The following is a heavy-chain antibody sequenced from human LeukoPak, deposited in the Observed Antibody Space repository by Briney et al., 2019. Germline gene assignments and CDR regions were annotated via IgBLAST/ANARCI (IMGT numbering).Heavy chain of an antibody. J-gene: IGHJ4*02. CDR1: GYTFTGYY. Sequence: GASVKVSCKASGYTFTGYYMHWVRQAPGQGLEWMGWINPNSGGTNYAQKFQGRVTMTRDTSISTACMELSRLRSDDTAVYYCARDLFGGYGYYCDYWGQGTLVTVSS. V-gene: IGHV1-2*02. D-gene: IGHD5-18*01. CDR3: ARDLFGGYGYYCDY. CDR2: INPNSGGT.